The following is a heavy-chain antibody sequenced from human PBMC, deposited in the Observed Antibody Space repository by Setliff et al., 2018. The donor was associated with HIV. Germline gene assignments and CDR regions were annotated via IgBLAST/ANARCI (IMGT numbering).Heavy chain of an antibody. CDR2: VSTSGST. CDR1: GGSINSYY. CDR3: ARRTLITGYDY. Sequence: LSLTCTVSGGSINSYYWSWIRLPPGRGLEWIGYVSTSGSTKYNPSLKSRVTISVDTSKNQFSLKLSSVTAADTAVYYCARRTLITGYDYWGQGTLVTVSS. V-gene: IGHV4-4*08. D-gene: IGHD3-16*01. J-gene: IGHJ4*02.